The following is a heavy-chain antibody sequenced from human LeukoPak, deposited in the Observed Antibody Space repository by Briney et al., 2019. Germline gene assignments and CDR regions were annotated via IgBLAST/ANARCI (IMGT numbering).Heavy chain of an antibody. CDR2: IYYSGST. D-gene: IGHD3-22*01. V-gene: IGHV4-39*07. J-gene: IGHJ4*02. Sequence: PSETLSLTCTVSGGSFSSSSYYWGWIRQPPGKGLEWIGSIYYSGSTYYNPSLKSRVTISVDTSKNQFSLKLSSVTAADTAVYYCVRDHYYNSSGYTFGYWGQGTLVTVSS. CDR3: VRDHYYNSSGYTFGY. CDR1: GGSFSSSSYY.